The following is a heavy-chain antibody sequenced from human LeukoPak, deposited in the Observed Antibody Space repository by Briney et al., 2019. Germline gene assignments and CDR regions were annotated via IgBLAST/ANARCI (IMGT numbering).Heavy chain of an antibody. CDR2: IQRKIDGETT. Sequence: GGSLRLSCAAPGFTFSNAWMSWVRQAPGKGLEWVGRIQRKIDGETTDYVAPVKGRFTISRDDSKNMLYLQMNSLKTEDTAVYYCTTEEAGGFDNWGQGTLVTVSS. CDR3: TTEEAGGFDN. V-gene: IGHV3-15*01. D-gene: IGHD3-10*01. J-gene: IGHJ4*02. CDR1: GFTFSNAW.